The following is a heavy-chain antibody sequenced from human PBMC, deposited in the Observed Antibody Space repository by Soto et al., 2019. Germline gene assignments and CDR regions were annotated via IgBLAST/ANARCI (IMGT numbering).Heavy chain of an antibody. CDR3: ARDRGPYNWNDAAGLYYYYGMDV. V-gene: IGHV3-30*03. J-gene: IGHJ6*02. CDR1: GFTFSDYG. CDR2: ISYDGSDK. Sequence: GGSLRLSCAASGFTFSDYGMHWVRQAPGTGLEWVAVISYDGSDKYYADSVKGRFTISRDNSKNRLYLQMNSLRAEDTAVYYCARDRGPYNWNDAAGLYYYYGMDVWGQGTTVTVSS. D-gene: IGHD1-1*01.